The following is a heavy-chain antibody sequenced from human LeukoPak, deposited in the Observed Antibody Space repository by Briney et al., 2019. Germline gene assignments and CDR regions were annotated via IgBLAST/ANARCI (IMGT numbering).Heavy chain of an antibody. CDR2: INNDGSST. J-gene: IGHJ6*03. V-gene: IGHV3-74*01. Sequence: GGSLRLSCAASGFTFSTYWMHWVRQVPGKGLVWVSRINNDGSSTTYADSVKGRLTISRDNSKNTLYLQMNSLRAEDTAVYYCAKGRGWEASYYYYYMDVWGKGTTVTISS. CDR3: AKGRGWEASYYYYYMDV. D-gene: IGHD1-26*01. CDR1: GFTFSTYW.